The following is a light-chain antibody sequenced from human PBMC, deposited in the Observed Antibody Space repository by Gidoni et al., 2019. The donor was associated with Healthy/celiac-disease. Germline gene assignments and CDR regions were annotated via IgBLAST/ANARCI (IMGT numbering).Light chain of an antibody. Sequence: QPAPTPPSSVSASPAQSITLSCTGTRSDVGGYNYVSWYQQHPGKAPKLMIYDVSNRPSGVSNRFSGSKSGNTASLTISGLQAEDEADYYCSSYTSSSTWVFGGGTKLTVL. V-gene: IGLV2-14*03. CDR1: RSDVGGYNY. CDR3: SSYTSSSTWV. CDR2: DVS. J-gene: IGLJ3*02.